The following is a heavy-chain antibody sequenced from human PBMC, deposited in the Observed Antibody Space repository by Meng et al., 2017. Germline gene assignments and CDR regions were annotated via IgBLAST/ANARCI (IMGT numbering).Heavy chain of an antibody. J-gene: IGHJ4*02. D-gene: IGHD1-26*01. CDR1: GDSVSSNSAA. V-gene: IGHV6-1*01. Sequence: QIQPQQSGPGLVKPSQTLSLICAISGDSVSSNSAAWNWIRQSPSRGLEWLGRAYYRSKWYHDYAESVKSRISIDPDTSKNQLSLQLRSVTPEDSAVYYCARGSYSFDSWGQRTLVTVFS. CDR2: AYYRSKWYH. CDR3: ARGSYSFDS.